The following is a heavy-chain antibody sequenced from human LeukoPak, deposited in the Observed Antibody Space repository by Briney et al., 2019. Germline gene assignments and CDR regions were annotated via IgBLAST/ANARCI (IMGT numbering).Heavy chain of an antibody. V-gene: IGHV3-7*01. CDR3: ARVIFGVVIIPYFDS. Sequence: GGSLRLSCAASGFTFSAYWMSWVRQAPGKGLEWVANIKQDGSEKFYVDSVKGRFTISRDNAKNSLYLQMNSLRGEDTAVYYCARVIFGVVIIPYFDSWARESWSPSRQ. CDR1: GFTFSAYW. CDR2: IKQDGSEK. J-gene: IGHJ4*02. D-gene: IGHD3-3*01.